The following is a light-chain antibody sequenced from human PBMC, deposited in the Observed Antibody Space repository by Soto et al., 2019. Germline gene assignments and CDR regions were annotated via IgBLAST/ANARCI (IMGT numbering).Light chain of an antibody. V-gene: IGKV1-27*01. Sequence: DIQMTQPPSSLSASVVDRATISSLASQGISNYLAWYQQKPGKVPKLLIYAASTLQSGVPSRFSGSGSGTDFTLTISSLEPEDFAVYYCQQRSNWPRTFGQGTKVDIK. J-gene: IGKJ1*01. CDR3: QQRSNWPRT. CDR1: QGISNY. CDR2: AAS.